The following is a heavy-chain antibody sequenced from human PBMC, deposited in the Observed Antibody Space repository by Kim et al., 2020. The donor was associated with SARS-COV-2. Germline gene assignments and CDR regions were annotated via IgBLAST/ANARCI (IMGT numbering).Heavy chain of an antibody. D-gene: IGHD3-22*01. J-gene: IGHJ4*02. CDR2: INPNSGGT. Sequence: ASVKVSCKASGYTFTGYYMHWVRQAPGQGLEWMGRINPNSGGTNYAQKFQGRVTMTRDTSISTAYMELSRLRSDDTAVYYCARDYYDSSGSFFDYWGQGTLVTVSS. CDR1: GYTFTGYY. CDR3: ARDYYDSSGSFFDY. V-gene: IGHV1-2*06.